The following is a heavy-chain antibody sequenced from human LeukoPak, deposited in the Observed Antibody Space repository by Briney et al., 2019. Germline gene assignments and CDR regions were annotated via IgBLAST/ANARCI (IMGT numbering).Heavy chain of an antibody. J-gene: IGHJ4*02. CDR3: ARDRRGGYYYGSAGGRGDY. D-gene: IGHD3-10*01. CDR1: GFTFNTYT. V-gene: IGHV3-21*01. Sequence: SGGSLGLSCAASGFTFNTYTMNWVRQAPGKGLEWVSSISSSSVYIYYADSVKGRFTISRDKAKNSLYLQMNSLRAEDTAVYYCARDRRGGYYYGSAGGRGDYWGQGTLVTVSS. CDR2: ISSSSVYI.